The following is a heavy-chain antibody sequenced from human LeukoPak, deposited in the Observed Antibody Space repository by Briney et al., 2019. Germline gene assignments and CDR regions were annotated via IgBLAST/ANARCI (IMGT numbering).Heavy chain of an antibody. J-gene: IGHJ5*02. V-gene: IGHV1-8*01. CDR3: ARGERSGSLADP. CDR2: MNPNSGNT. Sequence: ASVKVSCKASGYTFTSYDINWVRQATGQGLEWMGWMNPNSGNTGYARKFQGRVTMTRNTSITTAYMELSSLRSEDTAVYYCARGERSGSLADPWGQGTLVTVSS. CDR1: GYTFTSYD. D-gene: IGHD3-3*01.